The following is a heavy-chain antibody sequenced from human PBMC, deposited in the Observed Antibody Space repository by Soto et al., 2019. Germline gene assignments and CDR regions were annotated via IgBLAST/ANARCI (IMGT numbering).Heavy chain of an antibody. CDR2: IGSSGGTI. J-gene: IGHJ4*02. Sequence: EVQLLESGGGLVQPGGSLRLSCVASGISFTTYAMTWVRLAPGKGLEWVSGIGSSGGTIYYADSVKGRFTISRDISKNTVYLQMNSLRAEDTAVYYCEKMSTSSWYIDYFDFWGPGTLVTVSS. CDR1: GISFTTYA. CDR3: EKMSTSSWYIDYFDF. V-gene: IGHV3-23*01. D-gene: IGHD6-13*01.